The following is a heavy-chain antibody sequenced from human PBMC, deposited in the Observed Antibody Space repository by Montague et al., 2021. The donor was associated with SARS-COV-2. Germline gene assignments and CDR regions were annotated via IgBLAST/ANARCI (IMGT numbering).Heavy chain of an antibody. CDR2: IHYSGST. J-gene: IGHJ3*02. CDR3: ARDTGISGAFDI. D-gene: IGHD2-15*01. V-gene: IGHV4-31*03. CDR1: GGSISSGGYY. Sequence: TLSLTCTVSGGSISSGGYYWSWIRQHPGKGLEWIGYIHYSGSTYYNPSLKSRVTISVDTSKNQFSLKLSSVTAADTAVYYCARDTGISGAFDIWGQGTMVTVSS.